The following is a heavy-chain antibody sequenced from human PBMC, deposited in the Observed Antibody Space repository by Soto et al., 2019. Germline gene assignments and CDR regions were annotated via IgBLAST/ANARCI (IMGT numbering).Heavy chain of an antibody. CDR2: ISSSSSYI. J-gene: IGHJ6*02. CDR3: ARGAVPAAIAYYYYGMDV. D-gene: IGHD2-2*02. V-gene: IGHV3-21*01. Sequence: EVQLVESGGGLVKPGGSLRLSCAASGFTFSSYSMNWVRQAPGKGLEWVSSISSSSSYIYYADSVKGRFTISRDNAKNSLYLQMNSLRAEDTAVYYCARGAVPAAIAYYYYGMDVWGQGTTVTVSS. CDR1: GFTFSSYS.